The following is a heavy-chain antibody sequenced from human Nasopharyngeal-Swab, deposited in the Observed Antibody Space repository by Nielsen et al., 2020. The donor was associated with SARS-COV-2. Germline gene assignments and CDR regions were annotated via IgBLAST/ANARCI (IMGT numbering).Heavy chain of an antibody. CDR1: GFTFSSYA. CDR2: IYSGGSGT. Sequence: GGSLRLSCAASGFTFSSYAMSWVRQAPGKGLEWVSVIYSGGSGTYYADSVKGRFTISRDNSKNTLYLQMNSLRAEDTAVYYCAKETVGALDYWGQGTLVTVSS. J-gene: IGHJ4*02. CDR3: AKETVGALDY. D-gene: IGHD1-26*01. V-gene: IGHV3-23*03.